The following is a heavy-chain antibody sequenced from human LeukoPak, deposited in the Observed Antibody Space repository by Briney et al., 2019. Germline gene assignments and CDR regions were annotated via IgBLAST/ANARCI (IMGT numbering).Heavy chain of an antibody. V-gene: IGHV4-59*01. CDR1: GGSFSDYY. CDR2: IYYSGST. J-gene: IGHJ3*02. D-gene: IGHD4-23*01. Sequence: KPSETLSLTCAVYGGSFSDYYWSWIRQPPGKGLEWIRYIYYSGSTNCNPSVKSRVAMSVDTSKKQFSLKLSSLTAADTAVYYCARGGTAVIAPYAFDIWGQGTMVTVSP. CDR3: ARGGTAVIAPYAFDI.